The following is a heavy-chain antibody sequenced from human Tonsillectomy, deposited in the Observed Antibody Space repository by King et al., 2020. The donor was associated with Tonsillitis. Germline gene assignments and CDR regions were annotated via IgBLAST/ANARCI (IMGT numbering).Heavy chain of an antibody. V-gene: IGHV3-13*01. CDR1: GFTFSSHD. Sequence: VQLVESGGGLVQPGGSLRLSCAASGFTFSSHDMHWVRQATGKGLEWVSAIGTAGDTYYPGSVKGRFTISRENAKNSLYLQMNSLRAGDTAVYYCARANTYYYDSSGYYYSKAFDIWGQGTMVTVSS. J-gene: IGHJ3*02. CDR3: ARANTYYYDSSGYYYSKAFDI. CDR2: IGTAGDT. D-gene: IGHD3-22*01.